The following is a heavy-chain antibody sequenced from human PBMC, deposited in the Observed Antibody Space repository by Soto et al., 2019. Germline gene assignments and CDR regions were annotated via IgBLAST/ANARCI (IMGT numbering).Heavy chain of an antibody. J-gene: IGHJ5*02. CDR1: GGTFSSYA. V-gene: IGHV1-69*13. CDR2: IIPIFGTA. D-gene: IGHD3-10*01. CDR3: ASRSRDGVVRGGYNWFDP. Sequence: GASVKVSCKASGGTFSSYAISWVRQAPGQGLEWMGGIIPIFGTANYAQKFQGRVTITADESTSTAYMELSSLRSEDTAVYYCASRSRDGVVRGGYNWFDPWGQGTRVTVSS.